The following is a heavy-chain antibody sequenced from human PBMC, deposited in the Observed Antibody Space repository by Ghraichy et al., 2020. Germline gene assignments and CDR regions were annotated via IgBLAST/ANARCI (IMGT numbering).Heavy chain of an antibody. J-gene: IGHJ4*02. V-gene: IGHV3-72*01. D-gene: IGHD2-15*01. CDR2: TRNKVNSYTT. CDR1: GFTFSDHY. CDR3: TRVVD. Sequence: SLRLSCAASGFTFSDHYMDWVRQAPGKGLEWVGRTRNKVNSYTTEYAASVKGRFTISRDDSKNSLYLQMNSLKTEDTAVYYCTRVVDWGQGTLVTVSS.